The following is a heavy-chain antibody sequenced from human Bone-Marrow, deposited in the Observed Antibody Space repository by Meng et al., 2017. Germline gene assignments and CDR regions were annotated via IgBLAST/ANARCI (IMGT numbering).Heavy chain of an antibody. D-gene: IGHD6-19*01. CDR1: GGPFSSDA. V-gene: IGHV1-69*01. CDR2: IIPIFGTA. J-gene: IGHJ4*02. CDR3: ARESRDIAVAGVY. Sequence: GQQVQSGAEVKKPGASVKASCKSAGGPFSSDAISWGRQAPGQGLEWMGGIIPIFGTANYAQKFQGRVTITADESTSTAYMELSSLRSEDTAVYYCARESRDIAVAGVYWGQGTLVTVSS.